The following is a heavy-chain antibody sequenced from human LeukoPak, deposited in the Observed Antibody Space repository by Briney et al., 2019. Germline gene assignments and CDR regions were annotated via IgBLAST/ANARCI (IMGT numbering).Heavy chain of an antibody. CDR2: INPNSGGT. Sequence: ASVKVSCKASGYTFTGYCMHWVRQAPGQGLEWMGWINPNSGGTNYAQKFQGRVTMTRDTSISTAYMELSRLRSDDTAVYYCAREVVVAATGFDYWGQGTLVTVSS. J-gene: IGHJ4*02. CDR1: GYTFTGYC. D-gene: IGHD2-15*01. CDR3: AREVVVAATGFDY. V-gene: IGHV1-2*02.